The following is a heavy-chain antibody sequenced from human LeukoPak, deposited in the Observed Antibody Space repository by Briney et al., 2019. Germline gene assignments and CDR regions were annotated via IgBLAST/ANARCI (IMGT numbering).Heavy chain of an antibody. J-gene: IGHJ4*02. CDR2: IRYDGSIK. CDR1: GFTFSSYG. D-gene: IGHD5-12*01. V-gene: IGHV3-30*02. Sequence: GGSLRLSCGASGFTFSSYGMHWVRQAPGKGLEWVTFIRYDGSIKYYADSVKGRFTISRDNSKNTLYLEVISLAAEDTAVYYCAKDDAWLRFGEWSQGTLVTVSS. CDR3: AKDDAWLRFGE.